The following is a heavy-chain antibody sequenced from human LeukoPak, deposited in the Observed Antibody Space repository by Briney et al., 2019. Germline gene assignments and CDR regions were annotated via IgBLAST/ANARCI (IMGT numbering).Heavy chain of an antibody. CDR3: ATDLGQPNYFDY. J-gene: IGHJ4*02. CDR2: FDPEDGET. CDR1: GYTLTELS. V-gene: IGHV1-24*01. Sequence: ASVKVSCKVSGYTLTELSMHWVRQAPGKGLEWMGGFDPEDGETIYAQKFQGRVTVTEDTSTDTAYMELSSLRSEDTAVYYCATDLGQPNYFDYRGQGTLVTVSS.